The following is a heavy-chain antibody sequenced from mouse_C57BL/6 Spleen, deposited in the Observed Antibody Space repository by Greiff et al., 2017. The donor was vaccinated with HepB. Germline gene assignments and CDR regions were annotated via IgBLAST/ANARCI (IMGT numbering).Heavy chain of an antibody. CDR1: GFTFSSYT. V-gene: IGHV5-9*01. J-gene: IGHJ1*03. CDR2: ISGGGGNT. D-gene: IGHD1-1*01. Sequence: DVHLVESGGGLVKPGGSLKLSCAASGFTFSSYTMSWVRQTPEKRLEWVATISGGGGNTYYPDSVKGRFTISRDNAKNTLYLQMSSLRSEDTALYYCARQTTVVARYWYFDVWGTGTTVTVSS. CDR3: ARQTTVVARYWYFDV.